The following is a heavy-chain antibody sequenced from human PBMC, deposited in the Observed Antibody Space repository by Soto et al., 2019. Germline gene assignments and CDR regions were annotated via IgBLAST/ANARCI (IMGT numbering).Heavy chain of an antibody. V-gene: IGHV3-30*18. CDR1: GFTFSDYA. CDR2: VFHDGRNT. CDR3: AKGGRQWLVTSDFNY. D-gene: IGHD6-19*01. Sequence: VQLVESGGGVVQPGRSLRLSCAASGFTFSDYAMHWVRQAPGKGLEWVAVVFHDGRNTHYADSVKGRFTISRDSSKNTFSLEMNSLRAEDTAVYYWAKGGRQWLVTSDFNYWGQGALVTVSS. J-gene: IGHJ4*02.